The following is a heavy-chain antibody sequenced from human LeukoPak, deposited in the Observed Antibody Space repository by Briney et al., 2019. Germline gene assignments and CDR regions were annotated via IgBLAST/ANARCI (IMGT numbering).Heavy chain of an antibody. Sequence: GGSLRLSCAASGFTIKTSYMTWVRQAPGKGLELVSIIYDGDRSFYADSVKGRFTISRDRSRNTLHLQMNSLRAEDTAVYYCARADGDSWGQFDYWGQGILVTVSS. V-gene: IGHV3-53*01. D-gene: IGHD4-17*01. J-gene: IGHJ4*02. CDR2: IYDGDRS. CDR1: GFTIKTSY. CDR3: ARADGDSWGQFDY.